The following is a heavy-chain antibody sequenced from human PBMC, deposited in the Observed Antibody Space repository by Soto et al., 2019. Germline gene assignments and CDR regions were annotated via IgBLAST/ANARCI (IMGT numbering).Heavy chain of an antibody. Sequence: RLSCAASGFTFSSYWMHWVRQAPGKGLVWVSRINSDGSSTSYADSVKGRFTISRDNAKNALYLQMNSLRAEDTAVYYCARSLRSCSGGSCYLGIDYWGQGTLVTVS. CDR3: ARSLRSCSGGSCYLGIDY. J-gene: IGHJ4*02. D-gene: IGHD2-15*01. V-gene: IGHV3-74*01. CDR1: GFTFSSYW. CDR2: INSDGSST.